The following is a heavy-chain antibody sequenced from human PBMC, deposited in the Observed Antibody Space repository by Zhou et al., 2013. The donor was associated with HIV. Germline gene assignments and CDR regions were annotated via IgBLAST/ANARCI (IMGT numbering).Heavy chain of an antibody. CDR2: ISGDGGST. D-gene: IGHD3-22*01. CDR3: AKAGMDSSGYYYVPFDY. J-gene: IGHJ4*02. V-gene: IGHV3-23*01. Sequence: EVQLLESGGGLVQPGGSLRLSCSASGFTFSSYAMSWVRRAPGKGLEWVSAISGDGGSTYYADSVKGRFTISRDNSKNTLYLQMNSLRAEDTAVFYCAKAGMDSSGYYYVPFDYWGQGTLVTVSP. CDR1: GFTFSSYA.